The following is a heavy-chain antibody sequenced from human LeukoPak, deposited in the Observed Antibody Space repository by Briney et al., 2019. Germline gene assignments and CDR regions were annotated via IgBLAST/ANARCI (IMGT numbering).Heavy chain of an antibody. D-gene: IGHD6-19*01. V-gene: IGHV1-46*01. CDR1: GYTFTSYY. J-gene: IGHJ3*02. CDR2: INPSGGST. Sequence: ASVKVSCKASGYTFTSYYMHWVRQAPGQGLEWMGIINPSGGSTSYAQKFQGRVTMTRDMSTSTVYMELSSLRSEDTAVYYCARDSRLDSSGSFDAFDIWGQGTMVTVSS. CDR3: ARDSRLDSSGSFDAFDI.